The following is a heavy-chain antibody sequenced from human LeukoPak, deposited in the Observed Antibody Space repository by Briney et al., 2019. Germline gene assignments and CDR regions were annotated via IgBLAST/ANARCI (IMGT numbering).Heavy chain of an antibody. CDR1: GDSISSGGYY. CDR2: IYYSGST. J-gene: IGHJ6*03. Sequence: SQTLSLTCTVSGDSISSGGYYCSLIRQHPGKRLEWIGYIYYSGSTYYNPSLKSRVTISVDTSKNQFSLKLSSVTAADTAVYYCARQDYDFWSGYAGYYMDVWGKGTTVTVSS. D-gene: IGHD3-3*01. CDR3: ARQDYDFWSGYAGYYMDV. V-gene: IGHV4-31*03.